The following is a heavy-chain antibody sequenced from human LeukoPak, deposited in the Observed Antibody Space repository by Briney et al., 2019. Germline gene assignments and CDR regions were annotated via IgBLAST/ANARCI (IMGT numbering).Heavy chain of an antibody. CDR3: ARAGIAAPFDY. J-gene: IGHJ4*02. CDR2: INPSGGST. D-gene: IGHD6-13*01. V-gene: IGHV1-46*01. CDR1: GYTFTSYD. Sequence: ASVKVSCKASGYTFTSYDINWVRQATGQGLEWMGIINPSGGSTSYAQKFQGRVTMTRDTSTSTVYMELSSLRSEDTAVYYCARAGIAAPFDYWGQGTLVTVSS.